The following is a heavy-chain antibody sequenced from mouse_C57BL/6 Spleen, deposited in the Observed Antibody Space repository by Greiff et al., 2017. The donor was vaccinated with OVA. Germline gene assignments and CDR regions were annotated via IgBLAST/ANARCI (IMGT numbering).Heavy chain of an antibody. CDR1: GYTFTTYP. J-gene: IGHJ3*01. V-gene: IGHV1-47*01. CDR3: ARKELDSSGYAWFAY. CDR2: FHPYNDDT. Sequence: VKLVESGAELVKPGASVKMSCKASGYTFTTYPIEWMKQNHGKSLEWIGNFHPYNDDTKFNEKFKGKATLTVEKSSSTVYLELSRLTSDDSAVYYCARKELDSSGYAWFAYWGQGTLVTVSA. D-gene: IGHD3-2*02.